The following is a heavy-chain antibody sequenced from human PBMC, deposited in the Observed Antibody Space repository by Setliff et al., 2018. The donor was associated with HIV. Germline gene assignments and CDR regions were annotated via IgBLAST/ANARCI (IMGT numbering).Heavy chain of an antibody. CDR1: GYMFTSYA. D-gene: IGHD3-10*01. Sequence: ASVKVSCKASGYMFTSYAISWVRQAPGQGLEWMGWISAYNGNTNFAQKLQGRVTMTTDTSTSTAYMELSGLRSEDTAIYYCARDHPPEGDTFYYYGMDVWGQGTTVTVSS. CDR3: ARDHPPEGDTFYYYGMDV. V-gene: IGHV1-18*01. CDR2: ISAYNGNT. J-gene: IGHJ6*02.